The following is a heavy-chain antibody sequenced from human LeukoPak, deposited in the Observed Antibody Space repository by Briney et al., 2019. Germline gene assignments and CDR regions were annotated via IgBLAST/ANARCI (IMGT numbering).Heavy chain of an antibody. Sequence: GGSLRLSCAASGFTFSISVMHWDRQAPGKGLEFVSTINSNGRTTNYADSVKGRFTVSRDNSKNTLYLQMGGLRVEDMAVYYCARGDQLLFDAFDIWGQGTMVTVSS. V-gene: IGHV3-64*02. D-gene: IGHD2-2*01. CDR2: INSNGRTT. CDR3: ARGDQLLFDAFDI. CDR1: GFTFSISV. J-gene: IGHJ3*02.